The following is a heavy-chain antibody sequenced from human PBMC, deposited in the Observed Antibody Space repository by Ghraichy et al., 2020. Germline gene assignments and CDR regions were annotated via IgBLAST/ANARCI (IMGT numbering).Heavy chain of an antibody. CDR1: GFTFSSYG. CDR2: IRYDGSNK. D-gene: IGHD1-26*01. CDR3: ANLGSDIVGATPHDY. J-gene: IGHJ4*02. V-gene: IGHV3-30*02. Sequence: GGSLRLSCAASGFTFSSYGMHWVRQAPGKGLERVAFIRYDGSNKYYADSVKGRFTISRDNSKNTLYLQMNSLRAEDTAVYYCANLGSDIVGATPHDYWGQGTLVTVSS.